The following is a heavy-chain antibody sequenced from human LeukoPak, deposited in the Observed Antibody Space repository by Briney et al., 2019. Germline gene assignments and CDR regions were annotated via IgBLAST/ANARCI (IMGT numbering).Heavy chain of an antibody. CDR2: IYYTGRT. V-gene: IGHV4-59*08. Sequence: SETLSLTCTVSGGSISGYYWSWIRQPPGKGLEWIGYIYYTGRTSYNPSLRSRLTISVDTSQNEFSLELTSVTAADTAVYFCARHQDHGDYPFDYWGQGTLVTVSS. CDR1: GGSISGYY. D-gene: IGHD4-17*01. J-gene: IGHJ4*02. CDR3: ARHQDHGDYPFDY.